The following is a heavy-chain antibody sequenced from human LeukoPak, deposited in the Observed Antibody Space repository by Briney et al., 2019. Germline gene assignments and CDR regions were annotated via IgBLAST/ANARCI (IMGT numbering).Heavy chain of an antibody. Sequence: GGSLGLSCAASGFTFSSYAMSWVRQAPGKGLEWVSAISGSGGSTYYADSVKGRFTISRDNAKNSLYLQMNSLRAEDTAVYYCARDGLRRPPTPYCGGDCPLDYWGQGTLVSVSS. CDR3: ARDGLRRPPTPYCGGDCPLDY. V-gene: IGHV3-23*01. D-gene: IGHD2-21*02. CDR2: ISGSGGST. J-gene: IGHJ4*02. CDR1: GFTFSSYA.